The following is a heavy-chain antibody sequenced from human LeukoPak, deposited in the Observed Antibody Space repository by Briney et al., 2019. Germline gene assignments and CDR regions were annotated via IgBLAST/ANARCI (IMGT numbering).Heavy chain of an antibody. J-gene: IGHJ4*02. D-gene: IGHD6-13*01. V-gene: IGHV4-4*07. CDR1: GASISSYY. Sequence: PSETLSLTCTVSGASISSYYWSWVRQPAGEGREWIGRIYTSGSTNYKPSLKSRVTMSVDTSKNQFSLKLTSVTAADTAVYYCARDGVENSSWYPLDSWGPGTLVTVSS. CDR3: ARDGVENSSWYPLDS. CDR2: IYTSGST.